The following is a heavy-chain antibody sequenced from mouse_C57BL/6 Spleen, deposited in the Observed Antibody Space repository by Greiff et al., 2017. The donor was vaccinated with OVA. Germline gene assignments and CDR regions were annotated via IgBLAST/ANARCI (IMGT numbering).Heavy chain of an antibody. J-gene: IGHJ2*01. CDR2: INPNNGGT. D-gene: IGHD1-1*01. V-gene: IGHV1-26*01. CDR1: GYTFTDYY. CDR3: ASYYGSSYALDY. Sequence: VQLQQSGPELVKPGASVKISCKASGYTFTDYYMNWVKQSHGKSLEWIGDINPNNGGTSSNQKFKGKATLTVDTSSSTAYMEHRSLTSEDSAVYYCASYYGSSYALDYWGQGTTLTVSA.